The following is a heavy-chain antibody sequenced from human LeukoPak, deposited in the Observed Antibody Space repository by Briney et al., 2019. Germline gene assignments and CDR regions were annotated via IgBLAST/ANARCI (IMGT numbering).Heavy chain of an antibody. CDR1: GFTFSSYG. D-gene: IGHD1-26*01. CDR2: ISYDGSNK. CDR3: AKDWELTAGDDY. J-gene: IGHJ4*02. Sequence: GGSLRLSCAASGFTFSSYGMHWVRQAPGKGLEWVAVISYDGSNKYYADSVKGRFTISRDNSKNTLYLQMNSLRAEDTAVYYCAKDWELTAGDDYWGQGTLVTVSS. V-gene: IGHV3-30*18.